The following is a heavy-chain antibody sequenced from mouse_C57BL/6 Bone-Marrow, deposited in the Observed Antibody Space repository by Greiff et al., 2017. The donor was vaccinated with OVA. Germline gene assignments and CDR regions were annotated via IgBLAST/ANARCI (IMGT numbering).Heavy chain of an antibody. V-gene: IGHV1-26*01. CDR2: INPNNGGT. J-gene: IGHJ2*01. D-gene: IGHD2-4*01. CDR3: AREGIYDYDFLDY. Sequence: EVKLQQSGPELVKPGASVKISCKASGYTFTDYYMNWVKQSPGKSLEWIGDINPNNGGTSYNQKFKGKATLTVDKSSSTAYMELRSLTSEDSAVYYCAREGIYDYDFLDYWGQGTTLTVSS. CDR1: GYTFTDYY.